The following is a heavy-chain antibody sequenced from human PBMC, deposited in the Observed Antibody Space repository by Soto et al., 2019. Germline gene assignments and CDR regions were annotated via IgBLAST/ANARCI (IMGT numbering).Heavy chain of an antibody. Sequence: SETLSLTCSVSGAALNSGNYYWSWIRQVPGKGLEWIGHIYVTGAVDYNPSLRDRITISQDTSERQFSLNLRLVTAADTAVYYCARLRIATNNYKWLDPCGQGTMVTV. CDR2: IYVTGAV. V-gene: IGHV4-31*03. CDR3: ARLRIATNNYKWLDP. D-gene: IGHD2-21*01. CDR1: GAALNSGNYY. J-gene: IGHJ5*02.